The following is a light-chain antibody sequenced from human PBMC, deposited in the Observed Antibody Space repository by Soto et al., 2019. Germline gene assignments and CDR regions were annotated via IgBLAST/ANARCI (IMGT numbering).Light chain of an antibody. CDR2: GAV. Sequence: EIVLTQSPATLSLSPGERATLSCRASPSVTNYLAWYQQKPGQAPRLLIYGAVNRATGIPARFSGSGSGTDFTLTISSLEHEDFAVYYCQQRNIWPPVTFGQGTRLEIK. V-gene: IGKV3-11*01. J-gene: IGKJ5*01. CDR1: PSVTNY. CDR3: QQRNIWPPVT.